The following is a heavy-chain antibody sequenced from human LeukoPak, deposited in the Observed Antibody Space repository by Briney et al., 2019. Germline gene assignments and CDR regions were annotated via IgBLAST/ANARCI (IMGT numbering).Heavy chain of an antibody. Sequence: GGSLRLSCAASGFTFSSYGMHWVRQAPGKGLEWVAVISYDGSNKYYADSVKGRFTISRDNSKNTLYLQMNSLRAEDTAVYYCAKSIARDYGDFYGMDVWGQGTTVTVSS. J-gene: IGHJ6*02. D-gene: IGHD4-17*01. CDR1: GFTFSSYG. CDR2: ISYDGSNK. CDR3: AKSIARDYGDFYGMDV. V-gene: IGHV3-30*18.